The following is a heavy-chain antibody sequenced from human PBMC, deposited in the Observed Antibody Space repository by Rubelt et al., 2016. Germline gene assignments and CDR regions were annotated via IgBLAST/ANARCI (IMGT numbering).Heavy chain of an antibody. D-gene: IGHD3-3*01. J-gene: IGHJ6*02. V-gene: IGHV1-69*15. CDR3: AREEGLTIFGHYGMDV. CDR1: GGTFSSYA. Sequence: QVQLVQSGAEGKKPGSSVKVSCKASGGTFSSYAISWVRQAPGQGLEWMGRIIPVFGTANYAQKFQGRITMTADESTGTAYMELSSLRSEDTAVYYCAREEGLTIFGHYGMDVWGQGTTVTVSS. CDR2: IIPVFGTA.